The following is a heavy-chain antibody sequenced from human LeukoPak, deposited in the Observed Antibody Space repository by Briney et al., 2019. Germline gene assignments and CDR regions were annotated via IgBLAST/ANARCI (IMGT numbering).Heavy chain of an antibody. CDR3: ARGIGLLWFGESQYYFDY. Sequence: SETLSLTCAVYGGSFSGYYWSWIRQPPGKGLEWIGEINHSGSTNYNPSLKSRVTISVDTSKNQFSLKLSSVTAADTAVYYCARGIGLLWFGESQYYFDYWGQGTLVTVSS. CDR2: INHSGST. J-gene: IGHJ4*02. D-gene: IGHD3-10*01. CDR1: GGSFSGYY. V-gene: IGHV4-34*01.